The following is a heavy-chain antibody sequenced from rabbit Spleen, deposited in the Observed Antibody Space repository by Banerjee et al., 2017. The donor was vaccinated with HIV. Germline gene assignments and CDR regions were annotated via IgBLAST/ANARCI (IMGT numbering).Heavy chain of an antibody. Sequence: QEQLVESGGDLVKPGTSLTLTCTASGFSFSSSYYMCWVRQAPGKGLEWIGCILTGGGNTYYANWAKGRFTISKTSSTTVTLQTTSLTVADTATYFCARGDSGTDDAVTRLHLWGPGTLVTVS. CDR2: ILTGGGNT. CDR1: GFSFSSSYY. CDR3: ARGDSGTDDAVTRLHL. J-gene: IGHJ3*01. V-gene: IGHV1S45*01. D-gene: IGHD1-1*01.